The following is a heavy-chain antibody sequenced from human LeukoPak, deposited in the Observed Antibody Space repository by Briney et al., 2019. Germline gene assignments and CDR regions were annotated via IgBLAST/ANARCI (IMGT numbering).Heavy chain of an antibody. Sequence: GGSLRLSCAASGFTFSSYAMSWVRQAPGKGLEWVSVISGNSGTTYYADSVKGRFTISRDNSKNTLYLQMNSLRVEDTAVYYCAKDRRVGGPYNLDHWGQGTLVTVSS. CDR3: AKDRRVGGPYNLDH. J-gene: IGHJ4*02. CDR1: GFTFSSYA. V-gene: IGHV3-23*01. CDR2: ISGNSGTT. D-gene: IGHD1-1*01.